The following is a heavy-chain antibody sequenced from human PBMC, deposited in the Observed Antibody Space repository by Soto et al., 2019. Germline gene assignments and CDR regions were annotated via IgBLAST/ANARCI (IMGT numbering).Heavy chain of an antibody. CDR3: ARDLQAGPDNVNWFAP. V-gene: IGHV3-30*04. CDR2: IAYDGSNR. Sequence: QVQLVESGGGVVQPGRSLRLSCAASGFSISRSAMHWVRQAPGKGLEWVAVIAYDGSNRWYADSAKGRFTISRDNSKNTVYLQMSSLRGEDTAVYYCARDLQAGPDNVNWFAPWGQGTLLPVSS. CDR1: GFSISRSA. J-gene: IGHJ5*02. D-gene: IGHD1-1*01.